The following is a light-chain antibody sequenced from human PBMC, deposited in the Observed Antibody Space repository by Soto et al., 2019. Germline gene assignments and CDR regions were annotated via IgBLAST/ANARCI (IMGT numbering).Light chain of an antibody. CDR2: DVS. V-gene: IGLV2-14*01. J-gene: IGLJ1*01. CDR3: SSYTSSSTLYV. CDR1: SSDVGGYNY. Sequence: QPVLTQPASVSGSPGQSITISCTGTSSDVGGYNYVSWYQQHPGKAPKLMIYDVSNRPSGVSNRCSGSKSGNTASLTISGLQAEDEADYYCSSYTSSSTLYVFGTGTKLTVL.